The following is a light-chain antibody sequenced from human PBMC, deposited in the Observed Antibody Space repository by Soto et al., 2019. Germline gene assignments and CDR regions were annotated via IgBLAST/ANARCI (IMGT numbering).Light chain of an antibody. V-gene: IGKV3-15*01. CDR1: QSVSSK. CDR3: QQYNSWPLV. Sequence: EIVMTQSPATLSVSPGERATLSCRASQSVSSKLAWYQQKPGQSPRLLIYGASTRATGIPARFSGSGSGTEFTLTIRSLQSEDFAVYYCQQYNSWPLVFGGGTKVEIK. J-gene: IGKJ4*01. CDR2: GAS.